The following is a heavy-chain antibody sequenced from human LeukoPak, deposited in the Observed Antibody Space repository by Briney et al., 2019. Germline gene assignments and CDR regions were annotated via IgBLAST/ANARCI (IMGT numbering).Heavy chain of an antibody. CDR3: AKVNYYGSGSYLDY. J-gene: IGHJ4*02. CDR1: GFTFSSYW. V-gene: IGHV3-30*18. CDR2: ISYDGSNK. Sequence: PGGSLRLSCAASGFTFSSYWLSWVRQAPGKGLEWVAVISYDGSNKYYADSVKGRFTISRDNSKNTLYLQMSSLRTEDTAVYYCAKVNYYGSGSYLDYWGQGTLVTVSS. D-gene: IGHD3-10*01.